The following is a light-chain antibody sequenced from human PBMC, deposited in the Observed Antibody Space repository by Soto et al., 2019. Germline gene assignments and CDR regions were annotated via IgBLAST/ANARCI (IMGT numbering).Light chain of an antibody. Sequence: EIVLTHSPDTLSLSPGERATLSCRASQSVSSSYLAWYQQKPGQAPRLLIYGASSRATGIPDRFSGSGSGTDFTLTISRLEPEDFAVYYCQQYGSSPRTFGQGTKVDIK. CDR3: QQYGSSPRT. J-gene: IGKJ1*01. CDR1: QSVSSSY. CDR2: GAS. V-gene: IGKV3-20*01.